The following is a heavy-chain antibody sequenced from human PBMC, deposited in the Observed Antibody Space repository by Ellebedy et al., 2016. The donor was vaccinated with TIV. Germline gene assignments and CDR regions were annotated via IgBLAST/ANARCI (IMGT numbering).Heavy chain of an antibody. CDR1: GDSVSSNSGA. D-gene: IGHD3-16*01. CDR3: ARGVNWFDP. CDR2: TYYRSRWFN. Sequence: SQTLSLTCGIPGDSVSSNSGAWHWFRQSPSRGLEWLGRTYYRSRWFNDYAMSVKSRITINADTSKNQFSLQLNSVTSEDTAVYYCARGVNWFDPWGQGTLVTVSS. J-gene: IGHJ5*02. V-gene: IGHV6-1*01.